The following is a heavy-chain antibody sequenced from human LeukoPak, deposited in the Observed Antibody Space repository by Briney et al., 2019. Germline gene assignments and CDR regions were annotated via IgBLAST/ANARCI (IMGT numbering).Heavy chain of an antibody. V-gene: IGHV5-51*01. J-gene: IGHJ4*02. CDR1: GYSFTSYW. Sequence: GESLKISCKGSGYSFTSYWIGWVRQMPGKGLEWMGIIYPGDSDTRYSPSFQGQVTISADKSISTAYLQWSSLKASDTAMYYCARPRGYGSGSYYRQYYFDYWGQGTLVTVSS. D-gene: IGHD3-10*01. CDR3: ARPRGYGSGSYYRQYYFDY. CDR2: IYPGDSDT.